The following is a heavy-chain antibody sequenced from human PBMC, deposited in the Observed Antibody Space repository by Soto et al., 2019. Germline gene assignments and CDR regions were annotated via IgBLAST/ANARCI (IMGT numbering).Heavy chain of an antibody. CDR2: ISYDGRIK. CDR1: GFTFSSYG. V-gene: IGHV3-30*18. J-gene: IGHJ6*02. Sequence: QVQLVESGGGVVQPGRSLRLSCAASGFTFSSYGMHWVRQAPGKGLEWVAVISYDGRIKYYADSVKGRFTMSRDNSKNSLYLQMNCLGAEETAVYYCAKEGGYYGSGSYSVGGNNYGMDVWGQGTTVTVSS. D-gene: IGHD3-10*01. CDR3: AKEGGYYGSGSYSVGGNNYGMDV.